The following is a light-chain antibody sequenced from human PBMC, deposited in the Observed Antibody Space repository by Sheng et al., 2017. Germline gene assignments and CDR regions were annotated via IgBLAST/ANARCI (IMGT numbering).Light chain of an antibody. J-gene: IGKJ1*01. Sequence: DIVMTQSPDSLAVSLGERATINCKSSQSVVHRFNGQSKLAWYQQKPGQPPKLLIYWASTRESGVPDRFSGSGSETDFTLTINSLQADDVAVYYCFQSYATPPTFGQGTRVEI. V-gene: IGKV4-1*01. CDR3: FQSYATPPT. CDR1: QSVVHRFNGQSK. CDR2: WAS.